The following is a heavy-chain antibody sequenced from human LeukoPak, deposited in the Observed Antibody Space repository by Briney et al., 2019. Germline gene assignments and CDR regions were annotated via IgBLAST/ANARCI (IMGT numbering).Heavy chain of an antibody. CDR1: GYTLTELS. Sequence: ASVKVSCKVSGYTLTELSMHWVRQAPGKGLEWMGGFDPEDGETIYAQKFQGRVTMTEDTSTDTAYMELSSLRSEDTAVYYCATALGDYGDYVGDYWGQGTLATVSS. D-gene: IGHD4-17*01. CDR2: FDPEDGET. J-gene: IGHJ4*02. CDR3: ATALGDYGDYVGDY. V-gene: IGHV1-24*01.